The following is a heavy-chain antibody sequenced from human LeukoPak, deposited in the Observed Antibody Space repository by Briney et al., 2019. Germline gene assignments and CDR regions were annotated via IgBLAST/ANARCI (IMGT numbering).Heavy chain of an antibody. CDR2: INPNSGGT. V-gene: IGHV1-2*02. CDR3: ATFEYTSSSLNY. D-gene: IGHD6-6*01. CDR1: GYPFTGYD. Sequence: ASGKVSCKASGYPFTGYDMYWVRQSHGQGLEWKGWINPNSGGTNYAQKFQGRVTMTRDTSISTAYMELSRLRSDDTAVYYCATFEYTSSSLNYWGQGTLVTVSS. J-gene: IGHJ4*02.